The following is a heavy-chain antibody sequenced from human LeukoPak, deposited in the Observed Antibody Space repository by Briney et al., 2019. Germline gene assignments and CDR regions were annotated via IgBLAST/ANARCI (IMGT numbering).Heavy chain of an antibody. CDR1: GGSFSGYY. J-gene: IGHJ5*02. Sequence: PSETLSLTCAVYGGSFSGYYWSWIRQPPGKGLEWIGEIIHSGSTNYNPSLKSRVTISEDTSKNQLSLKLSSVTAADTAVYYCARAHTVRVGWFDPWGQGTLVTVSS. D-gene: IGHD4-17*01. CDR3: ARAHTVRVGWFDP. V-gene: IGHV4-34*12. CDR2: IIHSGST.